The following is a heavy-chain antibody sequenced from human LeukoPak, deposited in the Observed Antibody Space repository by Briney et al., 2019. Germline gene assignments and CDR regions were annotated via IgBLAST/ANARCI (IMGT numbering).Heavy chain of an antibody. J-gene: IGHJ3*02. D-gene: IGHD3-3*01. V-gene: IGHV3-21*01. CDR2: ISSSSSYI. CDR3: ARDYDFWSGTLAFDI. Sequence: GGSLRLSCAASGFTFSRYAMNWVRQAPGKGLEWVSSISSSSSYIYYADSVKGRFTISRDNAKNSLYLQMNSLRAEDTAVYYCARDYDFWSGTLAFDIWGQGTMVTVSS. CDR1: GFTFSRYA.